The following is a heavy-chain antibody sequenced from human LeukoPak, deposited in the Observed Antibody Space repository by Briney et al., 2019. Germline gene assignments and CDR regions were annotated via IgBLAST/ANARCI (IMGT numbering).Heavy chain of an antibody. Sequence: SETLSHTCSVSGDSIKNYFWNWVRQPPGKELEWIAYTHYSGSTKSNPALKSRVTASVDTANNQFSLKLSSVTAADTALYYCARWGETTGSPVYAFDIWGQGTMVTVSS. CDR3: ARWGETTGSPVYAFDI. D-gene: IGHD1-1*01. CDR1: GDSIKNYF. J-gene: IGHJ3*02. CDR2: THYSGST. V-gene: IGHV4-59*01.